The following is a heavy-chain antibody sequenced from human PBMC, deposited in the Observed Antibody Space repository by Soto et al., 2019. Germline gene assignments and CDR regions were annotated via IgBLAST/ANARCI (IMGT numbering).Heavy chain of an antibody. CDR3: ARSWGMAHFDY. CDR2: ISSSGSTI. V-gene: IGHV3-48*03. D-gene: IGHD2-8*01. J-gene: IGHJ4*02. Sequence: LRLSCAASGFTFSSYEMNWVRQAPGKGLEWVSYISSSGSTIYYADSVKGRFTISRDNAKNSLYLQMNSLRAEDTAVYYCARSWGMAHFDYWGQGTLVTVSS. CDR1: GFTFSSYE.